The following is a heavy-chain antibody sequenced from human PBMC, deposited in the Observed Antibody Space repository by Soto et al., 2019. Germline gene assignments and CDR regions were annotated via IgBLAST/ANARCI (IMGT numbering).Heavy chain of an antibody. D-gene: IGHD1-1*01. CDR1: GWSFSGYY. J-gene: IGHJ6*02. CDR2: INHSGST. Sequence: SATLSLTCAVHGWSFSGYYWSWIRQSPGQGLEWIGEINHSGSTNYNPSLKSRVTISVDTSKNHFSLKLSSVTAADTAVYYCARGSRTSAGTSNYYGMDVWGQGTTVT. V-gene: IGHV4-34*01. CDR3: ARGSRTSAGTSNYYGMDV.